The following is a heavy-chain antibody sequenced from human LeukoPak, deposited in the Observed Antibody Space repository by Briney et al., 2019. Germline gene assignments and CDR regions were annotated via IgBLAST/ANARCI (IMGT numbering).Heavy chain of an antibody. CDR2: INHSGST. CDR1: GGSFSGYY. J-gene: IGHJ3*02. Sequence: SETLSLTCAVYGGSFSGYYWSWIRQPPGKGLEWIGEINHSGSTNYNPSLKSRVTISVDTSKNQFSLKLSSVTAADTAVYYCARPMVPQGAGAFDIWGQGIMVTVSS. CDR3: ARPMVPQGAGAFDI. D-gene: IGHD6-19*01. V-gene: IGHV4-34*01.